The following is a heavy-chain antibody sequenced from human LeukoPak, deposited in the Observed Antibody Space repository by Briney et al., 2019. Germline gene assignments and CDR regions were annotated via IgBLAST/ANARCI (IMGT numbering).Heavy chain of an antibody. J-gene: IGHJ4*02. CDR3: ARDELFSDDYSNYNFDY. D-gene: IGHD4-11*01. CDR1: GFTFSSYG. V-gene: IGHV3-33*01. Sequence: PGGSLRLSCAASGFTFSSYGMHWVRQAPGKGLEWVAVIWYDGSNKYYADSVKGRFTISRDNSKNTLYLQMNSLRAEDTAVYYCARDELFSDDYSNYNFDYWGQGTLVTVSS. CDR2: IWYDGSNK.